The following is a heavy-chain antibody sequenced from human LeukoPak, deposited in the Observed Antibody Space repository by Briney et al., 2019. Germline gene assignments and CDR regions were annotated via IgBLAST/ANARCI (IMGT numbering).Heavy chain of an antibody. CDR1: GGSFSGYY. D-gene: IGHD1-26*01. CDR3: ARHRPRGARTPAALDY. V-gene: IGHV4-34*01. Sequence: SETLSLTCAVYGGSFSGYYWSWIRQPPGKGLEWIGEINHSGSTNYNPSLKSRVTISVDTSKNQFTLKLSSVTAADTAVYYCARHRPRGARTPAALDYWGQGTLVTVSS. CDR2: INHSGST. J-gene: IGHJ4*02.